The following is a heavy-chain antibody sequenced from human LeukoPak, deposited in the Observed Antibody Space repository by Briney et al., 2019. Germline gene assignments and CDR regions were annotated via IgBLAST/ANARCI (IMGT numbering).Heavy chain of an antibody. V-gene: IGHV3-21*01. CDR1: GFTFSSYS. CDR2: ISSSSSYI. CDR3: ARDLYYLGAFDI. D-gene: IGHD2-2*02. J-gene: IGHJ3*02. Sequence: GGSLRLSCAASGFTFSSYSMNWVRQAPGKGLEWVSSISSSSSYIYYADSVKGRFTISRDNAKNSPYLQMNSLRAEDTAVYYCARDLYYLGAFDIWGQGTMVTVSS.